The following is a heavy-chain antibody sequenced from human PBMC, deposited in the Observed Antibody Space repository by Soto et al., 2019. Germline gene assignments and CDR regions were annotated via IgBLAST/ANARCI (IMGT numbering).Heavy chain of an antibody. CDR1: GGSISSSSYY. J-gene: IGHJ4*02. D-gene: IGHD2-15*01. V-gene: IGHV4-39*01. CDR2: IYYSGST. Sequence: SETLSLTCTVSGGSISSSSYYWGWIRQPPGKGLEWIGSIYYSGSTYYSPSLKSRVTISVDTSKNQFSLKLSSVTAADTAVYYCASRPYCSGGSCYGPDYWGQGTLVTVSS. CDR3: ASRPYCSGGSCYGPDY.